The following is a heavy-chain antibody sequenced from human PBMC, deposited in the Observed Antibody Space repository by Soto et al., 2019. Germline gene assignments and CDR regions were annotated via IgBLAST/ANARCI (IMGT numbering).Heavy chain of an antibody. J-gene: IGHJ6*02. CDR3: ARGLGAATPPDYYYYYGMDV. CDR1: GGTFSSYA. Sequence: SVKVSCKASGGTFSSYAISWVRQAPGQGLEWMGGIIPIFGTANYAQKFQGRVTITADESTSTAYMELSSLRSEDTAVYYCARGLGAATPPDYYYYYGMDVWGQGTTVTVSS. D-gene: IGHD2-15*01. V-gene: IGHV1-69*13. CDR2: IIPIFGTA.